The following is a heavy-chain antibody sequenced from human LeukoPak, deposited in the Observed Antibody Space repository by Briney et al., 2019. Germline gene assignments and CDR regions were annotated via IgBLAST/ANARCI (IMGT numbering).Heavy chain of an antibody. CDR3: AKDGGANWDFYDAFDI. J-gene: IGHJ3*02. CDR1: GFTFSSYA. CDR2: IIGSGGST. Sequence: PGGCLRLSCAPSGFTFSSYAMSWVRHAPGEGLEWVTAIIGSGGSTYYADSVKGRFTISRDNSKNTLYLQMNSLRAEDTAVYYCAKDGGANWDFYDAFDIWGQGTMVTVSS. D-gene: IGHD7-27*01. V-gene: IGHV3-23*01.